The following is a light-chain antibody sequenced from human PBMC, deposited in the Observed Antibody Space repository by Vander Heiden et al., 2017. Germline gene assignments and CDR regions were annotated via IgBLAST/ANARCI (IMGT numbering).Light chain of an antibody. Sequence: QSALSQPRSVSGSPGQSVTISCTGTSSDVGGYNYVSWYQQHPGKAPKVMIYDVNKRPSGVPDRFSGSKSGNTASLTISGCQAEDEADYYCCSYADSYPYVFGTGTKVTIL. J-gene: IGLJ1*01. CDR3: CSYADSYPYV. V-gene: IGLV2-11*01. CDR2: DVN. CDR1: SSDVGGYNY.